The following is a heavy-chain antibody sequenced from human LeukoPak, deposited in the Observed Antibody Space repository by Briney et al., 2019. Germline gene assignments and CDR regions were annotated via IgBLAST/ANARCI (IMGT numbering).Heavy chain of an antibody. Sequence: GGSLRLSCAASGFTFDDYGMSWVRQTPGKGLEWVSAINWNGGSTDYADSVKGRFTISRDNAKNLLYLQMNSLRAEDTAVYYCARDSLSAYDILTGYYIGLRGVVGYWGQGTLVTVSS. CDR2: INWNGGST. J-gene: IGHJ4*02. CDR1: GFTFDDYG. D-gene: IGHD3-9*01. CDR3: ARDSLSAYDILTGYYIGLRGVVGY. V-gene: IGHV3-20*04.